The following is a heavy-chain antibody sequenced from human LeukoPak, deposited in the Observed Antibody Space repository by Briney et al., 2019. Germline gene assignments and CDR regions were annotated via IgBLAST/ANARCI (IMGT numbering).Heavy chain of an antibody. CDR2: ISAYNGNT. D-gene: IGHD6-19*01. CDR3: ARDRKSSGLEDY. V-gene: IGHV1-18*04. Sequence: GASVKVSCKASGYTFTGYYMHWVRQAPGQGLEWMGWISAYNGNTNYAQKLQGRVTMTTDTSTSTAYMELRSLRSEDTAVYYCARDRKSSGLEDYWGQGTLVTVSS. CDR1: GYTFTGYY. J-gene: IGHJ4*02.